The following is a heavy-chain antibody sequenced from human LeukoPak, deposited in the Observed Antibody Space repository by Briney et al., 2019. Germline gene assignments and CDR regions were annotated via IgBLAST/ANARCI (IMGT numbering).Heavy chain of an antibody. CDR3: SSDGY. V-gene: IGHV1-2*02. J-gene: IGHJ4*02. CDR1: GYSFPGYN. Sequence: ASVKVSCKASGYSFPGYNMHWVRQAPGHGLEWMGWINPNSGGSNYAQKFQGRVTMTRDTSISTVYMDLSRLTSDDTAVYHCSSDGYWGQGTLVTVSS. CDR2: INPNSGGS.